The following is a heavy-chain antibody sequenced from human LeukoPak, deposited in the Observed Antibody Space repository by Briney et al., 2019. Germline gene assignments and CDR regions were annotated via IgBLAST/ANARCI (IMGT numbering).Heavy chain of an antibody. CDR3: ARDSNGDYVDYYYYYMDV. V-gene: IGHV4-38-2*02. CDR2: IYHSGST. Sequence: SETLSLTCTVSGYSISSGYYWGWIRQPPGKGLEWIGSIYHSGSTYYNPSLKSRVTISVDTSKNQSSLKLSSVTAADTAVYYCARDSNGDYVDYYYYYMDVWGKGTTVTVSS. J-gene: IGHJ6*03. D-gene: IGHD4-17*01. CDR1: GYSISSGYY.